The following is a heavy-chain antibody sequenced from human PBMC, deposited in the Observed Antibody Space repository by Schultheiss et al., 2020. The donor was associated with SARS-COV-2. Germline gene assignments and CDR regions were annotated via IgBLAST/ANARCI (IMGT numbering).Heavy chain of an antibody. J-gene: IGHJ6*02. CDR3: SRTRADYGSGSFSGYGLDV. V-gene: IGHV4-61*01. CDR2: IYYSGST. D-gene: IGHD3-10*01. Sequence: SETLSLTCTVSGGSVSSGSYYWSWIRQPPGKGLEWIGYIYYSGSTNYNPSLKSRVTISVDTSKNQFSLKLNSVTAADTALYYCSRTRADYGSGSFSGYGLDVWGQGTTVTVSS. CDR1: GGSVSSGSYY.